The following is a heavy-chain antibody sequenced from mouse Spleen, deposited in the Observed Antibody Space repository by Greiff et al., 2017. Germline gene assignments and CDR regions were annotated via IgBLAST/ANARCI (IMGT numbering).Heavy chain of an antibody. D-gene: IGHD1-2*01. V-gene: IGHV5-12*02. CDR1: GFTFSDYY. Sequence: DVKLVESGGGLVQPGGSLKLSCATSGFTFSDYYMYWVRQTPEKRLEWVAYISNGGGSTYYPDTVKGRFTISRDNAKNTLYLQMSRLKSEDTAMYYCARRGLHTHAMDYWGQGTSVTVSS. CDR2: ISNGGGST. J-gene: IGHJ4*01. CDR3: ARRGLHTHAMDY.